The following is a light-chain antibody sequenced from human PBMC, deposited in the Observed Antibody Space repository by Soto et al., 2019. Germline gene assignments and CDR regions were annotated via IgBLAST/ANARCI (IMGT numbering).Light chain of an antibody. CDR2: GAS. CDR1: QSVSSS. CDR3: QQYSNRYT. Sequence: EIVMTQSPATLSVSPGERATLSCRVSQSVSSSLAWYQHKPGQAPRLLIYGASIRATGIPGRFSGSGSGTEFTLTISSLQSEDFAAYYCQQYSNRYTFGQGTKLEIK. J-gene: IGKJ2*01. V-gene: IGKV3D-15*01.